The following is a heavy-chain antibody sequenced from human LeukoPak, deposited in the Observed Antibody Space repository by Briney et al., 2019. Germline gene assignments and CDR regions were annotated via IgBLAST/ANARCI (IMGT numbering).Heavy chain of an antibody. D-gene: IGHD6-19*01. V-gene: IGHV1-18*01. J-gene: IGHJ5*02. Sequence: ASVKVSCKASGYTFTSYGISWVRQAPGQGLEWMGWISAYNGNTNYAQKLQGRVTMTTDTSTSTAYMELRSLRSDDTAVYYCARVNIAVAGTVRRNWFDPWGQGTLVTVSS. CDR3: ARVNIAVAGTVRRNWFDP. CDR1: GYTFTSYG. CDR2: ISAYNGNT.